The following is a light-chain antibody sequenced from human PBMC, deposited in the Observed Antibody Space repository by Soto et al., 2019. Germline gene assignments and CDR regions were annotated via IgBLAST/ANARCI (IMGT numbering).Light chain of an antibody. J-gene: IGKJ4*01. V-gene: IGKV1-8*01. CDR2: AAS. CDR1: QGISSY. Sequence: AIRMTQSPSSFSASTGDRVTITCRASQGISSYLAWYQQKPGKAPKLMIYAASTLQSGVPSRFIGSGSGTDFTLSISCLQSEDFATYYCQQYYSYPLTVGGGTKVEIK. CDR3: QQYYSYPLT.